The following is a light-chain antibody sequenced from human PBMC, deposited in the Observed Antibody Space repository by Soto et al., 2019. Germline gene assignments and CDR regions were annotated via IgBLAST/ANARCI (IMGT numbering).Light chain of an antibody. Sequence: EIVLTQSPGTLSLSPGERPTLSCRASRSVSSDYLAWYQQKPGQAPRLLIHGASNRATGIPDRFSGRGSGTDFTLTISRLEPEDFGVYYCQQYESFPPTFGGGTKVDIK. CDR1: RSVSSDY. J-gene: IGKJ4*02. CDR3: QQYESFPPT. V-gene: IGKV3-20*01. CDR2: GAS.